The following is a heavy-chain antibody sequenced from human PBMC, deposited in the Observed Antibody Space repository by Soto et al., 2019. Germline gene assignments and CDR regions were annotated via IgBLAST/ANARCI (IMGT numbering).Heavy chain of an antibody. CDR1: GFTCDDYA. V-gene: IGHV3-9*01. J-gene: IGHJ4*02. Sequence: GGSLRLSCAASGFTCDDYAMHWVRQAPGKGLEWVSGISWNSGSIGYADSVKGRFTISRDNAKNSLYLQMNSLRAEDTALYYCAKDSGIAAAGVDYWGQGTLVTVSS. D-gene: IGHD6-13*01. CDR3: AKDSGIAAAGVDY. CDR2: ISWNSGSI.